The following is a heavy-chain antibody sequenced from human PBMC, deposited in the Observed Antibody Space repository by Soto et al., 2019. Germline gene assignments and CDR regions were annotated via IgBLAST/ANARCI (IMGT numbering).Heavy chain of an antibody. J-gene: IGHJ3*02. CDR2: ISTYNGKT. V-gene: IGHV1-18*04. CDR1: GYTFINYG. CDR3: ARHRSGWGGDAFEI. Sequence: QVHLVQSGAEVRRPGASVKVSCKAAGYTFINYGFIWVRQAPGQGLEWMGWISTYNGKTNYIQKFQDRVTMTTDTSTDTAYMERRSLRSDDTAVYYCARHRSGWGGDAFEIWGQGTLVTVSS. D-gene: IGHD6-19*01.